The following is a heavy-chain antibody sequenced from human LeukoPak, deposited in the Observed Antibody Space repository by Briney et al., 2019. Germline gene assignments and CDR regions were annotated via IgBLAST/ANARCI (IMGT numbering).Heavy chain of an antibody. CDR2: IYYSGST. V-gene: IGHV4-31*03. D-gene: IGHD5/OR15-5a*01. CDR1: GGSISSGGYY. J-gene: IGHJ4*02. Sequence: SETLSLTCTVSGGSISSGGYYWSWIRQHPGKGLEWIGYIYYSGSTYYIPSLKSRVTISVDTSKNQFSLKLSSVTAADTAVYYCASESTSRRHYWGQGTLVTVSS. CDR3: ASESTSRRHY.